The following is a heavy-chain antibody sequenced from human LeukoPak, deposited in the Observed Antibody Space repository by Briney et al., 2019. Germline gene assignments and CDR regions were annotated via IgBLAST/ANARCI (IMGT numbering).Heavy chain of an antibody. CDR2: IYYSGNT. Sequence: SETLSPTCTVPSGSISSYYWSWIRQSPGKGLEWVGFIYYSGNTNYNPSLKSRVTISIDTSKNQFSLKLSSVTAADTAVYYCARAKLSYANDLSTFDIWGQGTMVTVSS. V-gene: IGHV4-59*01. J-gene: IGHJ3*02. D-gene: IGHD3-16*01. CDR3: ARAKLSYANDLSTFDI. CDR1: SGSISSYY.